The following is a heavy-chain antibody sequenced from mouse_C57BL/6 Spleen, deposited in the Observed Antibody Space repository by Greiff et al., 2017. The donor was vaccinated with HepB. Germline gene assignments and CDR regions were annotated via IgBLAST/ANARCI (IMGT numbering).Heavy chain of an antibody. CDR3: VRTAQGAWFAY. V-gene: IGHV10-1*01. CDR2: IRSKSNNYAT. Sequence: EVQLVESGGGLVQPKGSLKLSCAASGFSFNTYAMNWVRQAPGKGLEWVARIRSKSNNYATYYADSVKDRFTISRDDSESMLYLQMNNLKTEDTAMYYCVRTAQGAWFAYWGQGTLVTVSA. J-gene: IGHJ3*01. D-gene: IGHD3-2*02. CDR1: GFSFNTYA.